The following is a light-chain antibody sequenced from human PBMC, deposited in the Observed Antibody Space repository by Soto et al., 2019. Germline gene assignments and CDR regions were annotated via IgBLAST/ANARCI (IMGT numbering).Light chain of an antibody. V-gene: IGKV3-20*01. CDR3: QKYGSAPQS. J-gene: IGKJ2*03. CDR1: QSVISSY. Sequence: EIVLTQSPGTLSLSPGERATLSCRASQSVISSYLAWYQQKPGQAPRLLIYGASSRATGIPDRFSGSGSGTDFTLTISRLEPEDFAVYYCQKYGSAPQSFGQGTKVEIK. CDR2: GAS.